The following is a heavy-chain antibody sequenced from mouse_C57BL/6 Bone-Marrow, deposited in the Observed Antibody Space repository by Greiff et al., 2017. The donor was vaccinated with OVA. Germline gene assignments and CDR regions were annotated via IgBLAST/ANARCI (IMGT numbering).Heavy chain of an antibody. Sequence: DVLLVASWGGLVKPGGSLKLSCAASGFTFSDYGMHWVRQAPEKGLEWVSYISSGSSTIYYADTVKGRFPISRDNAKNTLYLQRTRRRAEDTAMYYCARSDYDYFDYWGQGTTLTVSS. J-gene: IGHJ2*01. CDR2: ISSGSSTI. CDR1: GFTFSDYG. CDR3: ARSDYDYFDY. V-gene: IGHV5-17*01. D-gene: IGHD2-4*01.